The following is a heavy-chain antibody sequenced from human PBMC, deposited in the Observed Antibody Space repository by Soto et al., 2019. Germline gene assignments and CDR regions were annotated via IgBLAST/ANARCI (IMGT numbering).Heavy chain of an antibody. CDR1: GFSFGSYW. V-gene: IGHV3-7*05. CDR3: VATGADY. J-gene: IGHJ4*02. D-gene: IGHD3-10*01. Sequence: VRLVESGGTLVQPGGSLRLSCAAFGFSFGSYWMGWVRQAPGRGLEWVATVNQDGREKYYMDSVKGRFTISRDNSKNSLYLQMNGLRAEDTAVYYCVATGADYWGQGTLVSVSS. CDR2: VNQDGREK.